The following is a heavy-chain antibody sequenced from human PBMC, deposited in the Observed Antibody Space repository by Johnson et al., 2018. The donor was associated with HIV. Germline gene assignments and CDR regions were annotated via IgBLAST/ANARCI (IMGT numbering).Heavy chain of an antibody. J-gene: IGHJ3*02. CDR3: ARAPYNWNEGLFAAFDI. Sequence: VQLVESGGGLIQPGGSLRLSCAASGFTVSSNYMSWVRQAPGKGLEWVSVIYSGGYTFYADSVKGRFTISRDNAKKSLYLQMSSLRAEDTAVYYCARAPYNWNEGLFAAFDIWGQGTMVTVSS. D-gene: IGHD1-20*01. CDR1: GFTVSSNY. V-gene: IGHV3-53*01. CDR2: IYSGGYT.